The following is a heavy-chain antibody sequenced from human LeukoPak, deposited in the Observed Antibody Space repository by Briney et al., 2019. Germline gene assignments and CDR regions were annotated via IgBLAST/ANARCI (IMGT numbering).Heavy chain of an antibody. V-gene: IGHV4-30-4*07. D-gene: IGHD6-19*01. CDR1: GGSISSGGYS. CDR3: ARSHGISGWYPNNWFDP. CDR2: IYYSGST. Sequence: SETLSLTCAVSGGSISSGGYSWSWIRQPPGKGLEWIGYIYYSGSTYYNPSLKSRVTISVDTSKNQFSLKLSSVTAADTAVYYCARSHGISGWYPNNWFDPWGQGTLVTVSS. J-gene: IGHJ5*02.